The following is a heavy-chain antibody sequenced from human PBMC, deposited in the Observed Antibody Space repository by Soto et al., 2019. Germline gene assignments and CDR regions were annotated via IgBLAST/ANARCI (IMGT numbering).Heavy chain of an antibody. CDR2: IIPIFGTA. J-gene: IGHJ5*02. Sequence: QVQLVQSGAEVKKPGSSVKVSCKASGGTFSSYAISWVRQAPGQGLEWMGGIIPIFGTANYAQKFQGRVTITEDESTSTAYMEMSSMRSQDTAVYYCASLVYCSGGSCRNWFDPWGQGTLVTVSS. CDR3: ASLVYCSGGSCRNWFDP. D-gene: IGHD2-15*01. CDR1: GGTFSSYA. V-gene: IGHV1-69*01.